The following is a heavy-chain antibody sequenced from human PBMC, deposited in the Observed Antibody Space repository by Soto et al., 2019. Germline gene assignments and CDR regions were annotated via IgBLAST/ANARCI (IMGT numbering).Heavy chain of an antibody. CDR1: GFTFGTYW. J-gene: IGHJ4*02. Sequence: EVQLVESGGGLVQPGGSLRLSCAASGFTFGTYWMTWVRQAPGKGLECVGNIKPDGSERYYVDSVKGRFTISRDNAKNSLYLHMNSLRAEDTAVYYCATDLNWEKDWGQGTLVTVSS. V-gene: IGHV3-7*04. CDR3: ATDLNWEKD. D-gene: IGHD7-27*01. CDR2: IKPDGSER.